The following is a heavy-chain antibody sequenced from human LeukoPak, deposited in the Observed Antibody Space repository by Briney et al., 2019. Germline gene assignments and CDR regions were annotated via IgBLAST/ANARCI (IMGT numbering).Heavy chain of an antibody. CDR2: INDVSGDI. CDR3: ARATYPPGRIDC. J-gene: IGHJ4*02. D-gene: IGHD2-2*01. CDR1: GSVSSSNH. Sequence: PSETLSLTCNVAGGSVSSSNHHWAWIRQSPGKGLEGVSYINDVSGDIHYADSVKGRFTISSDKAKNILYLQMNSLRAEDTDVYYCARATYPPGRIDCWGQGTLVIVSS. V-gene: IGHV3-21*05.